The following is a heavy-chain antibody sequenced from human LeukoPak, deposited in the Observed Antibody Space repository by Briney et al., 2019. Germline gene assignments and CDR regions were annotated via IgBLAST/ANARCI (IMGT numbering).Heavy chain of an antibody. J-gene: IGHJ4*02. V-gene: IGHV4-4*09. CDR1: GGSISTYY. CDR2: IHASGPT. D-gene: IGHD6-6*01. CDR3: ARHDAGIAARPFDN. Sequence: SETLSLTCTVSGGSISTYYWSWIRRPPGKGLEWIAYIHASGPTNYNPSLKSRITISVDTSRNQFSLKLSSVTAADTAVYYCARHDAGIAARPFDNWGQGTLVTVSS.